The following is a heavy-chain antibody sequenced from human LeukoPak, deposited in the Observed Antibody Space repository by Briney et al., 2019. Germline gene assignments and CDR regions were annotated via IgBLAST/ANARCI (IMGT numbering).Heavy chain of an antibody. J-gene: IGHJ5*02. Sequence: SETLSLTCAVYGGSVSGYYWSWIRQPPGKGLEWIGEINQSGNTNYNSSLKSRVTISVDTSKNWFSLKLSYVTAADTAVYYCARDRDDDPNSSWYRSGLNWFDPWGQGTLVTVSS. CDR2: INQSGNT. D-gene: IGHD6-13*01. CDR3: ARDRDDDPNSSWYRSGLNWFDP. V-gene: IGHV4-34*01. CDR1: GGSVSGYY.